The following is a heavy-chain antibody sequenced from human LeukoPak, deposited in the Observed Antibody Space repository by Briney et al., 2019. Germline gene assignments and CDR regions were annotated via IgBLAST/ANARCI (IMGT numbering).Heavy chain of an antibody. V-gene: IGHV3-9*01. Sequence: PGGSLRLSCAASGLTFNDYAMHWVRQVPGKGLEWVSGISWNSGNIAYTDSVKGRFTISRDNAKNSLYLQMSSLRAEDTALYYCAKSSGVAGTGGSYYFDYWGQGTLVTVSS. CDR3: AKSSGVAGTGGSYYFDY. CDR2: ISWNSGNI. J-gene: IGHJ4*02. CDR1: GLTFNDYA. D-gene: IGHD6-19*01.